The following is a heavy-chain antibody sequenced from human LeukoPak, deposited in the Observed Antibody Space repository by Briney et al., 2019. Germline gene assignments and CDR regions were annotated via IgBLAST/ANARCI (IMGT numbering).Heavy chain of an antibody. CDR3: ARGPNYGGNSKDFEY. V-gene: IGHV4-34*01. Sequence: SETLSLTCAVYGXXFSGYYWSWIXQRPGXGLEYIGEINHSGSTNYNPSLRRRVTISVDTSKNQCYLKLSSVTAADTAVYYCARGPNYGGNSKDFEYWGQGTLVNVSS. J-gene: IGHJ4*02. D-gene: IGHD4-23*01. CDR1: GXXFSGYY. CDR2: INHSGST.